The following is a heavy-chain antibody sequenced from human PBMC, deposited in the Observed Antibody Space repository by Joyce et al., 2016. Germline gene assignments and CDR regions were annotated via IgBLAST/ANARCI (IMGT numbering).Heavy chain of an antibody. CDR2: SEHDGTNI. CDR3: ATIFGVFVSDSFDN. V-gene: IGHV3-74*01. J-gene: IGHJ4*02. CDR1: GFTFNRHL. Sequence: EVQLVESGGGLVQPGGSLKLSCAASGFTFNRHLMHWVRQAPGKGPVLVSRSEHDGTNIRYAGFVEFRFIISRDNAKNTLYLQLTNLRVEDTAIYYCATIFGVFVSDSFDNWGQGTLVTVSS. D-gene: IGHD3-3*01.